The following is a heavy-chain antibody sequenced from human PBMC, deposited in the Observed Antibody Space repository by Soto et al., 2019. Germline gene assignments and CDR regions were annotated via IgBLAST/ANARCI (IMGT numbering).Heavy chain of an antibody. J-gene: IGHJ6*02. V-gene: IGHV3-23*01. Sequence: PGGSLRLSCVASGFTFSNYAMSWVRQAPGKGLEWVSAISGSGGSTYYADSVKGRFTISRDNSKNTLYLQMNSLRAEDTAVYYCAKTTVTRNSNYYGMDVWGQGTTVTVSS. CDR1: GFTFSNYA. D-gene: IGHD4-17*01. CDR3: AKTTVTRNSNYYGMDV. CDR2: ISGSGGST.